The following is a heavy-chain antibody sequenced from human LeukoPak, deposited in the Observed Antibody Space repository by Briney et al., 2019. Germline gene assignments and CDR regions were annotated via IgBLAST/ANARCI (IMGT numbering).Heavy chain of an antibody. V-gene: IGHV4-39*07. Sequence: SEILSLTCTVSGGSISSSSYYWGWIRQPPGKGLEWIGSIYYSGSTYYNPSLKSRVTISVDTSKNQFSLKLSSVTAADTAVYYCARETLGLWFGEFRPPFDYWGQGTLLTVSS. CDR2: IYYSGST. D-gene: IGHD3-10*01. CDR1: GGSISSSSYY. J-gene: IGHJ4*02. CDR3: ARETLGLWFGEFRPPFDY.